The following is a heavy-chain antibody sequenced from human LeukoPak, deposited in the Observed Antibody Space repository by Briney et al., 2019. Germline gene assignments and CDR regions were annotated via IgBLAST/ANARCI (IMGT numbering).Heavy chain of an antibody. CDR2: MNPNSGNT. CDR1: GYTFTSYD. J-gene: IGHJ6*03. Sequence: PKASVKVSCKASGYTFTSYDINWVRQATGQGLEWMGWMNPNSGNTGYAQKFQGRVTMTRNTSISTAYMELSSLRSEDTAVYYCARGKSGDCSSTSCYEPDYYYYYYMDVWGKGTTVTISS. CDR3: ARGKSGDCSSTSCYEPDYYYYYYMDV. D-gene: IGHD2-2*03. V-gene: IGHV1-8*01.